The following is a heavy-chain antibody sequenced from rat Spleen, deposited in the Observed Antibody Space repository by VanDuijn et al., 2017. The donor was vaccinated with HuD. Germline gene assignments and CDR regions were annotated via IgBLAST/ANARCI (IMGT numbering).Heavy chain of an antibody. J-gene: IGHJ2*01. D-gene: IGHD1-1*01. V-gene: IGHV2-41*01. CDR1: GFSLTSYN. Sequence: QVQLKESGPGLVQPSQTLSLTCTVAGFSLTSYNVHWVRQPPGKGLEWMGVIWNTGGTRYNSALKSRLSISKDTSKNQVFLKMNSLQTDDTGTYYCTRDRVGVVNFDYWGQGVMVTVSS. CDR3: TRDRVGVVNFDY. CDR2: IWNTGGT.